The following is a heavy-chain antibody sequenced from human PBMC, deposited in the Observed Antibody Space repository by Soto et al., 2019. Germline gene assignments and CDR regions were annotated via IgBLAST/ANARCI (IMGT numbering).Heavy chain of an antibody. J-gene: IGHJ6*02. CDR2: ISYDGSNK. V-gene: IGHV3-30*04. Sequence: GGSLRLSCAASGFSFSISPMHWVRQAPGKGLEWVAVISYDGSNKYYADSVKGRFTISRDNSKNTLYLQMNSLRAEDTAVYYCAKGGSGSPSALYYYGMDVWGQGTTVTVSS. CDR1: GFSFSISP. CDR3: AKGGSGSPSALYYYGMDV. D-gene: IGHD3-10*01.